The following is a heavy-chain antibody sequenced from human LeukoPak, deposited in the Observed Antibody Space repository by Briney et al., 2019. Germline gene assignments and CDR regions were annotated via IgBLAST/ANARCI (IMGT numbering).Heavy chain of an antibody. J-gene: IGHJ5*02. V-gene: IGHV4-38-2*02. D-gene: IGHD6-13*01. CDR1: GYSISSGYY. CDR3: ARASLRYSSSWYERLYSWFDP. CDR2: IYHSGST. Sequence: SETLSLTCTVSGYSISSGYYWGWIRQPPGKGLEWIGSIYHSGSTYYNPSLKSRVTISVDTSKNQFSLKLSSVTAADTAVYYCARASLRYSSSWYERLYSWFDPWGQGTLVTVSS.